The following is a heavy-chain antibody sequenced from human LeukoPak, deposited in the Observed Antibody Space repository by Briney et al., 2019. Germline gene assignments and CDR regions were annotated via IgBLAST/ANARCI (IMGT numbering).Heavy chain of an antibody. Sequence: ASVKVSCKSSGYIFTDHFIHWVRQAPGQGLEWMGWINPNSGGTNNAQKFQGRVTMTRDTSSSTAYMELSRLRSDDTAVYYCARDKASGSYEAEFQHWGQGTLVTVSS. CDR3: ARDKASGSYEAEFQH. CDR2: INPNSGGT. V-gene: IGHV1-2*02. D-gene: IGHD1-26*01. CDR1: GYIFTDHF. J-gene: IGHJ1*01.